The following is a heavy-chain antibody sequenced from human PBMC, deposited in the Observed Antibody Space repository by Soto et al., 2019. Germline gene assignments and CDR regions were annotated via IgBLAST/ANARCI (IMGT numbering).Heavy chain of an antibody. D-gene: IGHD7-27*01. V-gene: IGHV3-48*02. J-gene: IGHJ4*02. CDR2: ISSSSTTI. CDR1: GFTFSTYS. Sequence: EVQLVESGGGLVQPGGSLRLSCAASGFTFSTYSMNWVRQAPGKGLEWVSYISSSSTTIYYADSVKGRFTISRDNAKNSLYLQMNSLRDEDTAVYYCARDDLGLPFFDYWGQGTLVTISS. CDR3: ARDDLGLPFFDY.